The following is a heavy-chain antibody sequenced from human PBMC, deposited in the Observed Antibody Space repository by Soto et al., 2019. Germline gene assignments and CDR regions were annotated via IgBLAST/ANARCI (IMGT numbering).Heavy chain of an antibody. V-gene: IGHV1-2*04. CDR1: GYTFTGYY. CDR2: INPNSGGT. Sequence: GASVKVSCKASGYTFTGYYMHWVRQAPGQGLEWMGWINPNSGGTNYAQKFQGWVTMTRDTSISTAYMELSRLRSDDTAVYYCARGSSFIGRRYYYYMDVWGKGTTVTVSS. J-gene: IGHJ6*03. CDR3: ARGSSFIGRRYYYYMDV. D-gene: IGHD3-3*01.